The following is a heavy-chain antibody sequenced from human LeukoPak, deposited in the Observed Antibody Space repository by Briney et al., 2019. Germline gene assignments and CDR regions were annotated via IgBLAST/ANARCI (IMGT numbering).Heavy chain of an antibody. CDR3: AKTYYYAVVGKNYFDY. CDR1: GFTFSSYA. V-gene: IGHV3-23*01. J-gene: IGHJ4*02. D-gene: IGHD3-10*01. CDR2: ISGSGGST. Sequence: GGSLRLSCAASGFTFSSYAMSWVRQAPGKGVEWVSAISGSGGSTYYADSVKGRFTISRDNSKNTLYLQMNSLRAEDTAVYYCAKTYYYAVVGKNYFDYWGQGTLVTVSS.